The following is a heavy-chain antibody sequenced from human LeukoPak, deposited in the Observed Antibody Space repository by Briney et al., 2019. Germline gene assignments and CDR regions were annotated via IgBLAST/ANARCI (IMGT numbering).Heavy chain of an antibody. CDR1: GFTFSSYS. V-gene: IGHV3-21*01. CDR3: ARRGDANWFDP. J-gene: IGHJ5*02. D-gene: IGHD2-21*02. CDR2: ISSSSSYI. Sequence: GGSLRLSCAASGFTFSSYSMNWVRQAPGKGLEWVSSISSSSSYIYYADSVKGRFTIFRDNAKNSLYLQMNSLRAEDTAVYYCARRGDANWFDPWGQGTLVTVSS.